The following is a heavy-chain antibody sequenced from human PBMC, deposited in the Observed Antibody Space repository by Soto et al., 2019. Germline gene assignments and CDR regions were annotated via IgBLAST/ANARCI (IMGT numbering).Heavy chain of an antibody. J-gene: IGHJ6*02. CDR2: ISAYNGNT. Sequence: QVQLVQSGAEVKKPGASVKVSCKASGYTFTSYGISWVRQAPGQGLEWMGWISAYNGNTNYAQKLQGRVNMTTDTSTSTAYMELRSLRSDDPAVYYCASTRGDRPYYYYGMDVWGQGTMVTVSS. D-gene: IGHD4-17*01. V-gene: IGHV1-18*01. CDR3: ASTRGDRPYYYYGMDV. CDR1: GYTFTSYG.